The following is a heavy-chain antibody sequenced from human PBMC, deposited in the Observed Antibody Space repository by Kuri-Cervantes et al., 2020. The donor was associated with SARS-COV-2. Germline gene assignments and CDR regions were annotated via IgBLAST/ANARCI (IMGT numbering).Heavy chain of an antibody. CDR3: AKPYGDDFGPNDY. CDR2: IWYDGSNK. D-gene: IGHD4-17*01. Sequence: GESLKISCAASGFTFSSYGMHWVRQAPGKGLEWVAVIWYDGSNKYYADSVKDRFTISRDNSKNTLYLQMNSLRAEDTALYYCAKPYGDDFGPNDYWGQGTLVTVSS. J-gene: IGHJ4*02. CDR1: GFTFSSYG. V-gene: IGHV3-30*02.